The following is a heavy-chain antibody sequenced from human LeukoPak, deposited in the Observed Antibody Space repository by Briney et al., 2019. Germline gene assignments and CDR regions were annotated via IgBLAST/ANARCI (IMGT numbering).Heavy chain of an antibody. CDR2: ISSSSSTI. J-gene: IGHJ6*02. D-gene: IGHD3-16*01. CDR3: ARGGGLDV. V-gene: IGHV3-48*04. CDR1: GFTFSSYS. Sequence: PGGSLRLSCAAAGFTFSSYSMNWVRQAPGKGLEWISYISSSSSTIYYADSVQGRLTISRDNAKNSLYLQMSNLRAEDTAVYFCARGGGLDVWGQGATVTVSS.